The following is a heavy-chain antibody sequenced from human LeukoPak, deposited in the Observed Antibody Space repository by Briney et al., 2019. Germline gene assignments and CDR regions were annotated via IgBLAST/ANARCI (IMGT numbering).Heavy chain of an antibody. Sequence: GGSLRLSCSASGFTFSTYWMSWVRQAPGKGLEWVSAISGSGGSTFYADSVKGRFTISRDNSKNTLYLQMNSLRAEDTAVYHCAKVPGYTSSWYFDYWGHGTLVTVSS. CDR2: ISGSGGST. CDR1: GFTFSTYW. CDR3: AKVPGYTSSWYFDY. D-gene: IGHD6-13*01. V-gene: IGHV3-23*01. J-gene: IGHJ4*01.